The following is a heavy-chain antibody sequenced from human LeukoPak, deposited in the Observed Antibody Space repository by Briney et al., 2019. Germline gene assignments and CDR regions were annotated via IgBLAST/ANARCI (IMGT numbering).Heavy chain of an antibody. D-gene: IGHD3-10*01. J-gene: IGHJ6*02. CDR3: ARDLVNMVRGVIPYGMDV. CDR2: ISSSGSTI. V-gene: IGHV3-11*01. Sequence: GGSLRLSCAASGFTFSDYYMSWIRQAPGKGLEWVSYISSSGSTIYYADSVKGRFTISRDNAKNSLYLQMNSPRAEDTAVYYCARDLVNMVRGVIPYGMDVWGQGTTVTVSS. CDR1: GFTFSDYY.